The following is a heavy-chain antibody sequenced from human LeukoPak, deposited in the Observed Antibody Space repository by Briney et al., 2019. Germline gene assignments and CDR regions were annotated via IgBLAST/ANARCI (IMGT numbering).Heavy chain of an antibody. CDR1: GFTFSNYG. J-gene: IGHJ4*02. CDR3: AREEQKRIAAAGEFDY. D-gene: IGHD6-13*01. Sequence: PGRSLSLSCAASGFTFSNYGMHWVRQAPGKGLEWVAVIWYDGSNKYYADSVKGRFTISRDNSKNTLYLQMNSLRAEDTAVYYCAREEQKRIAAAGEFDYWGQGTLVTVSS. V-gene: IGHV3-33*08. CDR2: IWYDGSNK.